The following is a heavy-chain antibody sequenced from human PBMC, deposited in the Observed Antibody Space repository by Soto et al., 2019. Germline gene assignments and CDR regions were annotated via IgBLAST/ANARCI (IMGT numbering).Heavy chain of an antibody. Sequence: QVQLVQSGAEVKKPGSSVKVSCKASGGTFSSYAISWVRQAPGQGLEWMGGIIPIFGTADYAQKFQGRVTITADESTSTAYMELSSLRSEDTAVYYCARDLPEMAPTKVIYGMDVWGQGTTVTVSS. CDR2: IIPIFGTA. J-gene: IGHJ6*02. CDR3: ARDLPEMAPTKVIYGMDV. V-gene: IGHV1-69*12. CDR1: GGTFSSYA. D-gene: IGHD4-4*01.